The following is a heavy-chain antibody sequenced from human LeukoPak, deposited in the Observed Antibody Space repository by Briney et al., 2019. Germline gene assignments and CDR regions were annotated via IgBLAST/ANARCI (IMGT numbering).Heavy chain of an antibody. Sequence: GASVKVSCKASGGTFSSYAISWVRQAPGRGLEWMGGIIPIFGTANYAQKFQGRVTITADESTSTAYMELSSLRSEDTAVYYCARDFVDSGSFDYWGQGTLVTVSS. CDR1: GGTFSSYA. CDR2: IIPIFGTA. J-gene: IGHJ4*02. D-gene: IGHD5-12*01. V-gene: IGHV1-69*13. CDR3: ARDFVDSGSFDY.